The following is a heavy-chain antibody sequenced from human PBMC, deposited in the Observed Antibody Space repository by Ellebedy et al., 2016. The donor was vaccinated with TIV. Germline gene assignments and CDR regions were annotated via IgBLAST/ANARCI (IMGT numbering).Heavy chain of an antibody. D-gene: IGHD6-19*01. Sequence: PGGSLRLSCVASGFTFNNAWMSWVRQAPGKGLEWVANIKQDGSEKYYVDSVKGRFTISRDNAKNSLYLQMNSLRPEDTAVYYCAFPRAGYNSGWTYWGQGTLVTVSS. V-gene: IGHV3-7*03. CDR2: IKQDGSEK. CDR1: GFTFNNAW. J-gene: IGHJ4*02. CDR3: AFPRAGYNSGWTY.